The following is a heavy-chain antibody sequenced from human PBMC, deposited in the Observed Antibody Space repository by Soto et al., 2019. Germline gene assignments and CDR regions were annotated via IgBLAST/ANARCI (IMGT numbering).Heavy chain of an antibody. CDR3: SRVDPSAKRPDY. J-gene: IGHJ4*02. CDR1: EFSLSDQY. CDR2: SRNRVNNFST. D-gene: IGHD2-15*01. Sequence: PGGSLRLSCTLSAVSEFSLSDQYMDWVRQAPGKGLEWVGRSRNRVNNFSTAYSASVQGRFTISRDESKNTVYLQMHSLKTDDTAVYYCSRVDPSAKRPDYWGQGTLVTVS. V-gene: IGHV3-72*01.